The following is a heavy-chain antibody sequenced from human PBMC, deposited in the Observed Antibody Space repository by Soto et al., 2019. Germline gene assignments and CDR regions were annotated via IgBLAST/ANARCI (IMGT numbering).Heavy chain of an antibody. CDR2: ISAYNGNT. V-gene: IGHV1-18*01. CDR3: ARDVDIVVVPAAKNAFDI. D-gene: IGHD2-2*03. Sequence: QVQLVQSGAEVKKPGASVKVSCKASGYTFTSYGISWVRQAPGQGLEWMGWISAYNGNTNYAQKRQGRVTMTADTSTSTAYMELRSLRSDDTAVYYCARDVDIVVVPAAKNAFDIWGQGTMVTVSA. CDR1: GYTFTSYG. J-gene: IGHJ3*02.